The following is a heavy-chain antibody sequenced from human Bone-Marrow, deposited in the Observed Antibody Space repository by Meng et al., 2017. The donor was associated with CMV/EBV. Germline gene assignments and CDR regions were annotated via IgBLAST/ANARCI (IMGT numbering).Heavy chain of an antibody. Sequence: GESLKISCAASGFTFSNYEMNWVRQAPGKGLEWVSNIINSGSTMYYADSVKGRFTISRDHSKNTLYLQMNSLRAEDTAVYYCAKGVGGYYYYGMDVWGQGTTVTV. J-gene: IGHJ6*02. CDR2: IINSGSTM. CDR1: GFTFSNYE. V-gene: IGHV3-48*03. CDR3: AKGVGGYYYYGMDV.